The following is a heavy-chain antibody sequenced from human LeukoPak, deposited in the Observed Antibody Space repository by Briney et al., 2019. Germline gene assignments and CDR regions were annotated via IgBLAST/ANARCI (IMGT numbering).Heavy chain of an antibody. Sequence: SETLSLTCTVSGGSISSYYWSWIRQPAGKGLEWIGRIYTSGSTNYNPSLKSRVTMSVDTSKTQFSLKLSSVTAADTAVYYCARGPQIGGAYRFDAFDIWGQGTMVTVSS. D-gene: IGHD3-22*01. CDR1: GGSISSYY. CDR3: ARGPQIGGAYRFDAFDI. J-gene: IGHJ3*02. CDR2: IYTSGST. V-gene: IGHV4-4*07.